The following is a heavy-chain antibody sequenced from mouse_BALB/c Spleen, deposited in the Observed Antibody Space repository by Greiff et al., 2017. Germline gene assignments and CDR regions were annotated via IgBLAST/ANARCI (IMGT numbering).Heavy chain of an antibody. CDR3: ARYYGSSYGYFDV. V-gene: IGHV3-8*02. CDR1: GDSITSGY. Sequence: DVKLVESGPSLVKPSQTLSLTCSVTGDSITSGYWNWIRKFPGNKLEYMGYISYSGSTYYNPSLKSRISITRDTSKNQYYLQLNSVTTEDTATYYCARYYGSSYGYFDVWGAGTTVTVSS. D-gene: IGHD1-1*01. J-gene: IGHJ1*01. CDR2: ISYSGST.